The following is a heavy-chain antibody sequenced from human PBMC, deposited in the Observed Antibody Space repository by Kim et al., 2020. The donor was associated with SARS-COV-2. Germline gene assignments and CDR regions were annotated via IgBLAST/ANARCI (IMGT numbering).Heavy chain of an antibody. V-gene: IGHV3-23*01. Sequence: GGSLRLSCVASGFTFDTYAMSWVRQAPGKGLEWVSVIRGNGVNKFYADSVRGRLTVSRDNSKNTLYLQMNSLRDEDTALYYCAKVVVMDGYNYYYYYGMDVGGQGTAVTVSS. CDR1: GFTFDTYA. CDR3: AKVVVMDGYNYYYYYGMDV. CDR2: IRGNGVNK. J-gene: IGHJ6*02. D-gene: IGHD3-22*01.